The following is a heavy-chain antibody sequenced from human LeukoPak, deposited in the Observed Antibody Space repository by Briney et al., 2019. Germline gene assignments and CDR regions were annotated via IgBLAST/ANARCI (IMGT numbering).Heavy chain of an antibody. D-gene: IGHD3-22*01. J-gene: IGHJ4*02. CDR3: ATETYYDSSGPHFDY. V-gene: IGHV4-59*08. Sequence: PSETLSLTCTVSGGSISSYYWSWIRQPPGKGLEWIGYMYYSGSSNYNPSLKSRVTISVDTSKNQFSLKLSSVTAADTAVYYCATETYYDSSGPHFDYWGQGTLVTVSS. CDR1: GGSISSYY. CDR2: MYYSGSS.